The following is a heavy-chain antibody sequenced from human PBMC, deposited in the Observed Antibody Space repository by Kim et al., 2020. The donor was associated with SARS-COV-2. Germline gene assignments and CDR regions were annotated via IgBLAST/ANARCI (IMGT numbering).Heavy chain of an antibody. D-gene: IGHD3-10*01. CDR1: GYTFTSYD. CDR3: ARGRRTYYYGSGSSVYYYYGMDV. Sequence: ASVKVSCKASGYTFTSYDINWVRQATGQGLEWMGWMNPNSGNTGYAQKLQGRVTMTRNTSISTAYMELSSLRSEDTAVYYCARGRRTYYYGSGSSVYYYYGMDVWGQGTTVTVSS. J-gene: IGHJ6*02. CDR2: MNPNSGNT. V-gene: IGHV1-8*01.